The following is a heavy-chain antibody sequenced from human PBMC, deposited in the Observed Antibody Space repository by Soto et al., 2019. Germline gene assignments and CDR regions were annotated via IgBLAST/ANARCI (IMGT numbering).Heavy chain of an antibody. CDR1: GFTVSSNY. J-gene: IGHJ3*02. Sequence: PGGSLRLSCAASGFTVSSNYMSWVRQAPGKGLEWVSVIYSGGGTYYADSVKGRFTISRDNSKNTLYLQMNSLRAEDTAVYYCARDPPGPDAFDIWGQGTMVTVSS. V-gene: IGHV3-53*01. CDR3: ARDPPGPDAFDI. CDR2: IYSGGGT.